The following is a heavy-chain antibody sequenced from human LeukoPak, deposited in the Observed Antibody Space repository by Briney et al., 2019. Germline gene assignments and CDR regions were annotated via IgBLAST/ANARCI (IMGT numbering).Heavy chain of an antibody. CDR2: TSYDGSNK. V-gene: IGHV3-30*18. J-gene: IGHJ3*02. CDR1: GFSFSSYG. CDR3: AKGRWEVNLSDAFDI. Sequence: HPGGSLRLSCAASGFSFSSYGMHWVRQAPGKGLEWVALTSYDGSNKYYADSVKGRFTISRDNSKNTLYLQMNSLRAEDTAVYYCAKGRWEVNLSDAFDIWGQGTLVTVSS. D-gene: IGHD1-26*01.